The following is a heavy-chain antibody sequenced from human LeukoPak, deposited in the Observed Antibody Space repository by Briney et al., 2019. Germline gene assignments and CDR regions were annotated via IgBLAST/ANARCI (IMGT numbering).Heavy chain of an antibody. J-gene: IGHJ4*02. D-gene: IGHD6-13*01. CDR2: IFPGDSDT. CDR3: ARPGTSSTWFYFEY. V-gene: IGHV5-51*01. Sequence: GESLKISCKGSGYSFSDYWIAWVRQIPGKGLEWMGIIFPGDSDTRYSPSFQGQVTISADKSINTPYLQWSSLKASDTAMYYCARPGTSSTWFYFEYWGQGTLVTVSS. CDR1: GYSFSDYW.